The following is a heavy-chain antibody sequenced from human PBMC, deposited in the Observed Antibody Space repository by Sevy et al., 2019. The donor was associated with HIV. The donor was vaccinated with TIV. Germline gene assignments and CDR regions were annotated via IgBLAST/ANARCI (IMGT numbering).Heavy chain of an antibody. V-gene: IGHV4-59*01. Sequence: SETLSLTCTVSTGYINNYYWTWVRQSPGKGLEWIRYIYYRGNTKYNPSLESRVSMSIDTNKEQFSLTLTSVTGADSAIYYCARAEYGHSRGWYSWLDAWGQGILVTVSS. CDR2: IYYRGNT. CDR1: TGYINNYY. CDR3: ARAEYGHSRGWYSWLDA. J-gene: IGHJ5*02. D-gene: IGHD6-19*01.